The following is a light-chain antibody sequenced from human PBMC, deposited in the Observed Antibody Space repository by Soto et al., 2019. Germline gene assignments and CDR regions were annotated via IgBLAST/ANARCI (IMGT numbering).Light chain of an antibody. J-gene: IGKJ4*02. CDR3: QQYDNCPRS. V-gene: IGKV3D-15*01. CDR1: QSVGSR. Sequence: EIVMTQSPAPLSASPGERGTLSCRARQSVGSRLAWYRQKPGRAPRLLLYDASIRGAGIPAWFSGVGYRAAFTLTISRLLSDDFADDCCQQYDNCPRSFPGGPEVEI. CDR2: DAS.